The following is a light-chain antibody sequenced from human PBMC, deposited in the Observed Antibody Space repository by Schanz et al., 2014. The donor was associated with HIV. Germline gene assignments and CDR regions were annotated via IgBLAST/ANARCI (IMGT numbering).Light chain of an antibody. Sequence: DIQMTQSPSTLSASVGDRVTITCRASQDIRARLAWYQQKPGKVPKLLIYGASTLHSGVPSRFSGSGSGTDFTLPISSLQPDDFATYYCQQCVTYPYTFGQGTKLHIK. CDR2: GAS. J-gene: IGKJ2*01. CDR1: QDIRAR. CDR3: QQCVTYPYT. V-gene: IGKV1-27*01.